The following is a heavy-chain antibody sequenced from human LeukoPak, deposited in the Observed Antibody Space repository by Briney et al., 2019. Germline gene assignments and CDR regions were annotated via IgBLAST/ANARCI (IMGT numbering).Heavy chain of an antibody. CDR1: GFTFSSYA. V-gene: IGHV3-23*01. D-gene: IGHD1-26*01. CDR2: ISGSGDTT. CDR3: ARGGYSGSYYVRYFDY. J-gene: IGHJ4*02. Sequence: GGSLRLSCAASGFTFSSYAMSWVRQAPGKGLEWVSTISGSGDTTYYADSVRGRFAISRDNSKNSLYLQMNSLRAEDTAVYYCARGGYSGSYYVRYFDYWGQGTLVTVSS.